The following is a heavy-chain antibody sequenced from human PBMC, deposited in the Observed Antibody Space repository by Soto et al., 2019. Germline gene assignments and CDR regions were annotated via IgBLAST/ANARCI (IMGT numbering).Heavy chain of an antibody. CDR2: TYYRSKWYN. D-gene: IGHD4-17*01. V-gene: IGHV6-1*01. CDR3: ARDSPDGDYRSSEAYYFDY. Sequence: QVQLQQSGPGLVKPSQTLSLTCAISGDSVSSNSAAWNWIRQSPSRGLEWLGRTYYRSKWYNDYAVSVKSRITINLDTSKNQFSLQLNSVTPEDTAVYYCARDSPDGDYRSSEAYYFDYWGQGTLVTVSS. J-gene: IGHJ4*02. CDR1: GDSVSSNSAA.